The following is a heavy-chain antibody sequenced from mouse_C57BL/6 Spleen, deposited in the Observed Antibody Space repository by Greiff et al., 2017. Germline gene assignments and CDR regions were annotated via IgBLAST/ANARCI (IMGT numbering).Heavy chain of an antibody. V-gene: IGHV1-62-2*01. CDR3: ARHGGIYYGYDDAMDY. CDR2: FYPGSGSI. Sequence: QVQLKQSGAELVKPGASVKLSCKASGYTFTEYTIHWVKQRSGQGLEWIGWFYPGSGSIKYNEKFKDKATLTADKSSSTVYMELSRLTSEDSAVXFCARHGGIYYGYDDAMDYWGQGTSVTVSS. D-gene: IGHD2-2*01. J-gene: IGHJ4*01. CDR1: GYTFTEYT.